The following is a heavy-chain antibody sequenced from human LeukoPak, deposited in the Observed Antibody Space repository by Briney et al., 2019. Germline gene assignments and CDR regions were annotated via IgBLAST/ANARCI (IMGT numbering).Heavy chain of an antibody. D-gene: IGHD6-19*01. Sequence: SETLSLTCTVSGGSISSYYWSWIRQPPGKGLEWIGYIYYSGSTNYNPSLKRRVTISVDTSKNQFSLHLSSVTAADTAVYYCARGSIAVAGDSYYGMDVWGQGTTVTVSS. CDR2: IYYSGST. J-gene: IGHJ6*02. V-gene: IGHV4-59*08. CDR1: GGSISSYY. CDR3: ARGSIAVAGDSYYGMDV.